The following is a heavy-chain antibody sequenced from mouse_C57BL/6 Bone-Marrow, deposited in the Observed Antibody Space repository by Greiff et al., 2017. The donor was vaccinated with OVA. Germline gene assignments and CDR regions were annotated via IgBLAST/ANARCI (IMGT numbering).Heavy chain of an antibody. D-gene: IGHD2-1*01. CDR2: IDPENGDT. Sequence: EVQLQQSGAELVRPGASVKLSCTASGFNIKDDYMHWVKQRPEQGLEWIGWIDPENGDTESASKVQGKATITADTSSNTAYLQLSSLTSEDTAVYYCTSYGNFDYWGQGTTLTVSS. CDR3: TSYGNFDY. CDR1: GFNIKDDY. V-gene: IGHV14-4*01. J-gene: IGHJ2*01.